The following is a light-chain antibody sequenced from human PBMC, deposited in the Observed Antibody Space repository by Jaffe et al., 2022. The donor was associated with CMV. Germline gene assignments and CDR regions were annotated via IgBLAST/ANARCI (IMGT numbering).Light chain of an antibody. CDR1: SSDVGGYNF. V-gene: IGLV2-14*01. J-gene: IGLJ1*01. CDR2: DVS. Sequence: QSALTQPASVSGSPGQSITISCTGTSSDVGGYNFVSWYQQRPGKAPKLMIYDVSNRPSGVPDRFSGSKSGNTASLTISGLRAEDEAVYYCSSFSTYNTLYVFAAGTKVTVL. CDR3: SSFSTYNTLYV.